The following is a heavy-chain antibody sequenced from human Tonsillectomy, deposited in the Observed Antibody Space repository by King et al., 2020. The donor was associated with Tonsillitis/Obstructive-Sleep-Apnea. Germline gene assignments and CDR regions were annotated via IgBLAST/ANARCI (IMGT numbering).Heavy chain of an antibody. CDR1: GYTFTGYY. CDR2: INPYSGGT. Sequence: QLVQSGAEVKKPGASVKVSCKAAGYTFTGYYMHWVRQAPGQGLEWMGWINPYSGGTNYAQKFQGGVTMTRDTSISTAYMELGRLRSDDTAVYYCARDLRKRRYSGYDLGGYYFDYWGQGTLVTVSS. V-gene: IGHV1-2*02. J-gene: IGHJ4*02. CDR3: ARDLRKRRYSGYDLGGYYFDY. D-gene: IGHD5-12*01.